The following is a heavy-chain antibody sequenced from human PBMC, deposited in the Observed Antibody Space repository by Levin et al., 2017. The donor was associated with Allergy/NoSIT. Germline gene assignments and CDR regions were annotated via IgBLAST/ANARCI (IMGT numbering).Heavy chain of an antibody. J-gene: IGHJ4*02. Sequence: GGSLRLSCKASGYTFTSYYLHWVRQAPGQGLEWMGIINPSDASTGYAQKFQGRVTMTRDTSTSTVYMELSSLRSEDTAVYYCARDRAVAGPQPLDYWGQGTLVTVSS. CDR3: ARDRAVAGPQPLDY. CDR2: INPSDAST. V-gene: IGHV1-46*01. CDR1: GYTFTSYY. D-gene: IGHD6-19*01.